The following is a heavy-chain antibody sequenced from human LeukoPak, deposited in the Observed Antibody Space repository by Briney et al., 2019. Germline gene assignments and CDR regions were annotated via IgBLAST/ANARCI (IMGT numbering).Heavy chain of an antibody. Sequence: ASVKVSCKTFGYTFINFGIAWVRQAPGQGLEWMAWISVYNGNTNYAQKFQGRVTVTRDTSMNTAYMELTTLTSDDTAVYYCARGARWDVKYFDNWGQGTLVTVSS. CDR2: ISVYNGNT. J-gene: IGHJ4*02. D-gene: IGHD1-26*01. V-gene: IGHV1-18*01. CDR1: GYTFINFG. CDR3: ARGARWDVKYFDN.